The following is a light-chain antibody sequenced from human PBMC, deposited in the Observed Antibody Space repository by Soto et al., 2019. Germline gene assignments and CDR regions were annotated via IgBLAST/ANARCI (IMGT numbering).Light chain of an antibody. CDR2: AAS. J-gene: IGKJ2*01. Sequence: DIQMTQSPSSVSASVGDRVTITCRASQGINIWLAWYQQKPGKAPNLLIYAASSLQSGVPSRFSGSGSETDFTLTISSLQPEDFATYYCQQANGFPYTFGQGTKLQIK. V-gene: IGKV1-12*01. CDR1: QGINIW. CDR3: QQANGFPYT.